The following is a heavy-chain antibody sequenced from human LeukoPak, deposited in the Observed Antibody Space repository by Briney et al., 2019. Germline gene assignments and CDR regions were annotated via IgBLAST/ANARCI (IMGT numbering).Heavy chain of an antibody. CDR2: IYYSGST. CDR1: GGSISSGTYY. V-gene: IGHV4-39*07. D-gene: IGHD6-13*01. Sequence: PSETLSLTCTVSGGSISSGTYYWGWIRQPPGKGLEWIGSIYYSGSTYYNPSLKSRVTISVDTSKNQFSLKLTSVTAADTAVYYCARNARAAAGPGNWFDPWGQGTLVTVSS. J-gene: IGHJ5*02. CDR3: ARNARAAAGPGNWFDP.